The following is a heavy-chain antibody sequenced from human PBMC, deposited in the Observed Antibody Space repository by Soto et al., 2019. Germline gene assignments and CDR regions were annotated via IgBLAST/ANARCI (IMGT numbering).Heavy chain of an antibody. CDR1: GGTFSSYA. Sequence: QVQLVQSGAEVKKPGSSVKVSCKASGGTFSSYAISWVRQAPGQGLEWMGGIIPIFGTANYAQKFQGRVTITADESTSTAYMELSSLRSEDTAVYYCARGRRSGWYYYYGMDVWGQGTTVTVSS. CDR2: IIPIFGTA. D-gene: IGHD6-19*01. CDR3: ARGRRSGWYYYYGMDV. V-gene: IGHV1-69*01. J-gene: IGHJ6*02.